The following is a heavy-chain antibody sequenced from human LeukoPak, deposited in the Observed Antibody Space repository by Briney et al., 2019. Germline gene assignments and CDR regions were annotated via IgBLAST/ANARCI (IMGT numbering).Heavy chain of an antibody. V-gene: IGHV4-31*03. CDR3: VATHKFYYYGSGSQY. CDR2: IYYSGST. Sequence: PSETLSLTCTVSGGSISSGGYYWSWIRQHPGKGLEWIGYIYYSGSTYYNPSLKSRVTISVDTSKNQFSLKLSSVTAADTAVYYCVATHKFYYYGSGSQYWGQGTLVTVSS. CDR1: GGSISSGGYY. D-gene: IGHD3-10*01. J-gene: IGHJ4*02.